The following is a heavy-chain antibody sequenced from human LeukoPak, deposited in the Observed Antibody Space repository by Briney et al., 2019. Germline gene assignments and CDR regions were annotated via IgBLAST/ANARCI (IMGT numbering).Heavy chain of an antibody. J-gene: IGHJ4*02. D-gene: IGHD3-3*01. CDR3: ARLASKYYDFWN. CDR2: INHRGST. Sequence: SETLSLTCAVCGGSFSGYYWSWLRQPPGKGLEWIGEINHRGSTNYNPSLKSRVTISVDTSKNQFSLKLSSVTAADTAVYYCARLASKYYDFWNWGQGTLVTVSS. V-gene: IGHV4-34*01. CDR1: GGSFSGYY.